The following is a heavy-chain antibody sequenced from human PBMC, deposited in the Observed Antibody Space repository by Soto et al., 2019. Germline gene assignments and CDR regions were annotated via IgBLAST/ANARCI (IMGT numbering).Heavy chain of an antibody. CDR1: GFTFSSYG. V-gene: IGHV3-33*01. CDR3: ARDCRPYYYYGMDV. Sequence: QVQLVESGGGVVQPGRSLRLSCAASGFTFSSYGMHWVRQAPGKGLEWVAVIWCDGSNKYYADSVKGRFTISRDNSKNTLYLQMNSLRAEDTAVYYCARDCRPYYYYGMDVWGQGTTVTVSS. D-gene: IGHD2-15*01. CDR2: IWCDGSNK. J-gene: IGHJ6*02.